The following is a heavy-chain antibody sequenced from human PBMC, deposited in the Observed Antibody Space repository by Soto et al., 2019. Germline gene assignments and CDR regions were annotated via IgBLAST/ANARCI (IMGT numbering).Heavy chain of an antibody. J-gene: IGHJ4*02. CDR2: IDPKNGGT. CDR1: GYTVTDYY. CDR3: ARDDYGIYPY. Sequence: QVQLVQSGTEVKKPGASVKVSCKASGYTVTDYYIHWVRQAPGQGLEWMGWIDPKNGGTIYAQKFQDRVTMTRDTSISTAYMDLSRLTSDDTALYCCARDDYGIYPYWGQGTLVTVAS. V-gene: IGHV1-2*02. D-gene: IGHD1-26*01.